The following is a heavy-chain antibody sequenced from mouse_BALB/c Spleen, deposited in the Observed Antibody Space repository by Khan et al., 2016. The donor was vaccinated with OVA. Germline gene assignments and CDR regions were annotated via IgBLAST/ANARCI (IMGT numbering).Heavy chain of an antibody. J-gene: IGHJ2*01. V-gene: IGHV1S137*01. Sequence: QVQLQQSGPELVRPGVSVKISCKGSGYTFTDYAMHWVKQSHAKSPEWIGLISTYSGNTNYNQKYKGKATMTVDKSSSTAYMELARLTSEDSAIYYCTRPAYDGYYDYWGQGTTLTVSS. CDR1: GYTFTDYA. D-gene: IGHD2-3*01. CDR2: ISTYSGNT. CDR3: TRPAYDGYYDY.